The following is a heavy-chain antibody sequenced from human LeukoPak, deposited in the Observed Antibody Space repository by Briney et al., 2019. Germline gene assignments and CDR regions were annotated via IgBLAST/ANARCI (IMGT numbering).Heavy chain of an antibody. Sequence: PGGSLRLSCAASGFTFSSYAMSWVRQAAGKGLEWVSTISGSGGSTYYADSVKGRFTISRDKSKNTLYLQMNSLRAEDTAVHYCAKDVHDSSGYFDYWGQGTLVTVSS. J-gene: IGHJ4*02. CDR1: GFTFSSYA. V-gene: IGHV3-23*01. CDR2: ISGSGGST. D-gene: IGHD3-22*01. CDR3: AKDVHDSSGYFDY.